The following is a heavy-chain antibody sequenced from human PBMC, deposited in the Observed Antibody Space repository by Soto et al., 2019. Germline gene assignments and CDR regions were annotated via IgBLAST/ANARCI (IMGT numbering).Heavy chain of an antibody. D-gene: IGHD2-2*01. J-gene: IGHJ6*02. CDR1: GGTFSSYA. CDR3: ARSQGSSTSLEIYYYYYYGMDV. V-gene: IGHV1-69*01. Sequence: QVQLVQSGAEVQKPGSSVKVSCKASGGTFSSYAISWVRQAPGQGLEWMGGIIPISETTNYAQKFQGRVTITADESKSTAYMELSSLRSEDTAVYDCARSQGSSTSLEIYYYYYYGMDVWGQGTTVTVSS. CDR2: IIPISETT.